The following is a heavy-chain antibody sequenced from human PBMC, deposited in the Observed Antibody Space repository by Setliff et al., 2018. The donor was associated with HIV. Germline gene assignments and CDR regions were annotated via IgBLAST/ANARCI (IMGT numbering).Heavy chain of an antibody. D-gene: IGHD2-2*01. J-gene: IGHJ5*02. CDR2: IIPILGVA. CDR1: RSTFNSHT. V-gene: IGHV1-69*04. CDR3: ARDFGGYCSSMSCPGLFDP. Sequence: GASVKVSCKASRSTFNSHTINWVRQAPGQGLDWMGRIIPILGVANYAQRFQGKVTITADKSTSTAYMELSGLRSEDTAVYYCARDFGGYCSSMSCPGLFDPWGQGTLVTV.